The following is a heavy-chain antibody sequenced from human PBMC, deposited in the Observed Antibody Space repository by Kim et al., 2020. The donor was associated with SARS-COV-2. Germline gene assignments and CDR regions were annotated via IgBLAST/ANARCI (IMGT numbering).Heavy chain of an antibody. CDR2: IYYSGST. CDR3: ARVSAGDGNSFDY. CDR1: GGSISSYY. V-gene: IGHV4-59*13. D-gene: IGHD7-27*01. Sequence: SETLSLTCTVSGGSISSYYWSWIRQPPGKGLEWIGYIYYSGSTNYNPSLKSRVTISVDTSKNQFSLKLSSVTAADTAVYYCARVSAGDGNSFDYWGQGTLVTVSS. J-gene: IGHJ4*02.